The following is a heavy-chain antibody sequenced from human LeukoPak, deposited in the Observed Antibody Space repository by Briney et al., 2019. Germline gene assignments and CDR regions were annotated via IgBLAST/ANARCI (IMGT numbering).Heavy chain of an antibody. J-gene: IGHJ6*03. CDR1: GGSISSYY. CDR3: ARTTEGGYNYGYFYYYYMDV. V-gene: IGHV4-59*01. Sequence: SETLSLTCTVSGGSISSYYWSWIRQPPGKGLEWIGDIYYSGSTNYNPSLKSRVTISVDTSKNQFSLKLRSVTAADTAVYYCARTTEGGYNYGYFYYYYMDVWGKGTTVTISS. CDR2: IYYSGST. D-gene: IGHD5-18*01.